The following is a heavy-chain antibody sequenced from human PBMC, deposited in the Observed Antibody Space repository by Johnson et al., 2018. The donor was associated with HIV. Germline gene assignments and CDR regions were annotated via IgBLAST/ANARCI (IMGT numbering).Heavy chain of an antibody. V-gene: IGHV3-53*01. CDR1: GFTVSSNY. D-gene: IGHD4/OR15-4a*01. J-gene: IGHJ1*01. CDR2: LCSVGDV. Sequence: GPPGESGGGLSQPWGSLGLSCGASGFTVSSNYMSLGPEAPGKGLELVSVLCSVGDVYDAEAVKGRFSLSRDISKNMLYLQMHSLRGDDTGHNVRVLLGLCWAMWG. CDR3: VLLGLCWAM.